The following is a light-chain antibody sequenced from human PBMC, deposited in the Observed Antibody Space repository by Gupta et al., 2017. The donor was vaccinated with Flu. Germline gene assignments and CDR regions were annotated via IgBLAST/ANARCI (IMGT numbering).Light chain of an antibody. V-gene: IGLV1-51*02. Sequence: SVLTQPPSVSAAPGHKVTISCSGSSSNIGKNYVSWYQQLPGTAPKLLIYENNKRPSGIPDRFSGSKSGTSATLGITGLQTGDEADYYCGTWDSSLSAGVFGGGTKLTVL. J-gene: IGLJ3*02. CDR3: GTWDSSLSAGV. CDR1: SSNIGKNY. CDR2: ENN.